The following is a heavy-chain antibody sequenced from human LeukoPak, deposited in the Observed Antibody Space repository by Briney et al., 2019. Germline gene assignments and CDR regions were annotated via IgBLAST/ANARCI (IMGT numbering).Heavy chain of an antibody. CDR1: GFTFSSYW. V-gene: IGHV3-74*01. CDR2: INSDGSST. CDR3: ARDLYSSSWYVSFWFDP. D-gene: IGHD6-13*01. Sequence: GGSLRLPCAASGFTFSSYWMHWVRQAPGKGLVWVSRINSDGSSTSYADSVKGRFTISRDNAMNTLYLQMNSLRAEDTAVYYCARDLYSSSWYVSFWFDPWGQGTLVTVSS. J-gene: IGHJ5*02.